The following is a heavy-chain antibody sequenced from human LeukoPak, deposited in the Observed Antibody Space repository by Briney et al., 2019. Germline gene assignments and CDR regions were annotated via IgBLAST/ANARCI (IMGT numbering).Heavy chain of an antibody. CDR3: TRETINSGSYSAALDY. J-gene: IGHJ4*02. V-gene: IGHV1-2*02. CDR2: ISPDSGDT. CDR1: GYTFTNYY. Sequence: ASVKVSFKASGYTFTNYYMYWVRQAPGQGLEWMGWISPDSGDTNYAQKFQGRVTMTRDTSISTAYMELSSLTSDDTAVYYCTRETINSGSYSAALDYWGQGTLVTVSS. D-gene: IGHD1-26*01.